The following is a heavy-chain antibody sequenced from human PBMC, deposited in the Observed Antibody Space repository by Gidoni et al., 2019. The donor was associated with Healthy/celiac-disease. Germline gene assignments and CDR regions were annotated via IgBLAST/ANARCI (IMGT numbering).Heavy chain of an antibody. CDR1: GYNLNSYA. CDR2: INAGNGNT. D-gene: IGHD1-26*01. CDR3: ARDLVGATRDCYYYGMDV. Sequence: QVQLEQSGAEVKKHEASVEVSCKGSGYNLNSYAMHWVRQAPGQMLEWMGWINAGNGNTKYSQKFQGRVTITRDTSASTAYMELSILRSEDTAVYYCARDLVGATRDCYYYGMDVWGQGTTVTVSS. J-gene: IGHJ6*02. V-gene: IGHV1-3*01.